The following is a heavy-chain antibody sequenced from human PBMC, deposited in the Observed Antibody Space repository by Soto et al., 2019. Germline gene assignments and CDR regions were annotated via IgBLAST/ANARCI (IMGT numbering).Heavy chain of an antibody. D-gene: IGHD3-10*01. Sequence: GGSLRLSCAASGFSFSDYEMNWVRQTPGEGLEWLSYISSSGGTIKYADSVKGRFTISRDNAKNSLYLQMHSLRADDTAVYYCARDAFEIYYKFGLDVWGQGTPVTSP. J-gene: IGHJ6*02. CDR3: ARDAFEIYYKFGLDV. CDR1: GFSFSDYE. CDR2: ISSSGGTI. V-gene: IGHV3-48*03.